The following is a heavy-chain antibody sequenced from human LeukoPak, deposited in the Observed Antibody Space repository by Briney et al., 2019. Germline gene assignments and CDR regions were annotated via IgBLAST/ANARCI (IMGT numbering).Heavy chain of an antibody. CDR3: ARAAKTPYCGGDCYHSDGDY. CDR2: ISAYNGNT. D-gene: IGHD2-21*02. CDR1: GYTFTSYG. J-gene: IGHJ4*02. Sequence: VASVKVSCKASGYTFTSYGISWVRQAPGQGLEWMGWISAYNGNTNYAQKLKGRVTMTTDTSTSTAYMELRSLRSDDTAVYYCARAAKTPYCGGDCYHSDGDYWGQGTLVTVSS. V-gene: IGHV1-18*01.